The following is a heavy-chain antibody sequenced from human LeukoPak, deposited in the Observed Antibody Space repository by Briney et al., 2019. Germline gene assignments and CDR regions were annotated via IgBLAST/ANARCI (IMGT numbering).Heavy chain of an antibody. Sequence: ASVKVSCKASGYTFTGYYMHWVRQAPGQGLEWMGWINPKSGATKYAQKFQGRVTMTRDTSISTAFMELSRLTSDDTAVYYCARDLAAITTGSHNWFDPWGQGTLVTVSS. CDR2: INPKSGAT. CDR3: ARDLAAITTGSHNWFDP. CDR1: GYTFTGYY. V-gene: IGHV1-2*02. J-gene: IGHJ5*02. D-gene: IGHD3-22*01.